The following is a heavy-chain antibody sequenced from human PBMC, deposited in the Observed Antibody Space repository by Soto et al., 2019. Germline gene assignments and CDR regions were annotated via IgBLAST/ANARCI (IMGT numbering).Heavy chain of an antibody. J-gene: IGHJ4*02. CDR1: GGSFRGYY. CDR3: ARGRWIGSYGLGGFDY. CDR2: INHSGGT. Sequence: QVQLQQWGAGLLKPSETLSLTCAVYGGSFRGYYWNWIRQPPGKGLEWIGEINHSGGTNYNPSLKSRVTISVDPSKKQFTLKLSSVTAADTAVYYCARGRWIGSYGLGGFDYWGQGTLVTVSS. V-gene: IGHV4-34*01. D-gene: IGHD5-18*01.